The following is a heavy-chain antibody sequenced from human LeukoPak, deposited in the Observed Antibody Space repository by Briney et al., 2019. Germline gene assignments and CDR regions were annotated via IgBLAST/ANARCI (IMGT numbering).Heavy chain of an antibody. J-gene: IGHJ4*02. V-gene: IGHV1-18*04. CDR1: GFRFTSFG. CDR3: APPPQTAGWYDY. CDR2: ISTYIGVT. D-gene: IGHD6-19*01. Sequence: ASVKVSCKASGFRFTSFGVSWVRQAPGQGLEWMGWISTYIGVTHYAEKFEDRVTMTIDTSTTTAYMELRSLRYDDTAVYYCAPPPQTAGWYDYWGQGTLVTVSS.